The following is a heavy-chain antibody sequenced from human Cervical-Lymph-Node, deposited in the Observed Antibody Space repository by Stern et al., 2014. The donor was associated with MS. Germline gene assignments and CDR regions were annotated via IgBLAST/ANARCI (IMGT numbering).Heavy chain of an antibody. CDR3: ARASTYYYDSSGYYYWDY. V-gene: IGHV1-69*01. D-gene: IGHD3-22*01. CDR1: GGTFSSYA. J-gene: IGHJ4*02. CDR2: IIPIFGTA. Sequence: QEQLVQSGAEVKKPGSSVKVSCKASGGTFSSYAISWVRQAPGQGLEWMGGIIPIFGTANYAQKFQGRVTITADESTSTAYMELSSLRSEDTAVYYCARASTYYYDSSGYYYWDYWGQGTLVTVSS.